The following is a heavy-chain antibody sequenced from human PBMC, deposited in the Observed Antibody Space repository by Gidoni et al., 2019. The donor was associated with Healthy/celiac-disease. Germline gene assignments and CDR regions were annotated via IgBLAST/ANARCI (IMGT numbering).Heavy chain of an antibody. CDR3: AYVDTAMVFDY. V-gene: IGHV2-5*02. Sequence: QITLKESGPTLVKPTQTLTLTCTFSGFSLRTSGVGVGWIRQPPGKALEWLALIYWDDDKRYSPSLKSRLTITKDTSKNQVVLTMTNMDPVDTATYYCAYVDTAMVFDYWGQGTLVTVSS. J-gene: IGHJ4*02. D-gene: IGHD5-18*01. CDR2: IYWDDDK. CDR1: GFSLRTSGVG.